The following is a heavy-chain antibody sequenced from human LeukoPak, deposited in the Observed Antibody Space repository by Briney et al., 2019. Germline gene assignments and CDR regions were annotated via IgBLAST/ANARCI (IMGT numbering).Heavy chain of an antibody. J-gene: IGHJ4*02. V-gene: IGHV1-2*02. CDR1: GYTFTGYY. CDR3: ARDRDARSSLDY. D-gene: IGHD6-6*01. CDR2: ILPSSGGT. Sequence: ASVKVSCKASGYTFTGYYMHWVRHAPGQGLEWMGWILPSSGGTNYAQNFQGRVTMTRDTSISTAYMELSRLRYDDMAIYFCARDRDARSSLDYWGQGTLVTVSS.